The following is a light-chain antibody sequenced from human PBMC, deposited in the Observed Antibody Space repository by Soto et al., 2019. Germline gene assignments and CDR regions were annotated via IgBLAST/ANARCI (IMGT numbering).Light chain of an antibody. CDR3: CSYVDTDTWV. CDR1: NSDVGGYNY. J-gene: IGLJ3*02. CDR2: GVS. V-gene: IGLV2-11*01. Sequence: QSALTQPRSVSGSPGQSVTISCTGTNSDVGGYNYVSWYQQYPGKAPKLMISGVSERPSGVPDRFSGSKSGNTASLTISGLQAEDEADYYCCSYVDTDTWVFGGGTTLTVL.